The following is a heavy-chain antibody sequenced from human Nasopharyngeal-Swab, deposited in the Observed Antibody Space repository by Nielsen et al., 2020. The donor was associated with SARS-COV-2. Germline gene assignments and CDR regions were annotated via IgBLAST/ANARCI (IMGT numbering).Heavy chain of an antibody. CDR3: ARERGRGGIWNYYYYYMDV. Sequence: SETLSLTCAVYGGSFSAYFWAWIRQPPGRGLEWTGEINHSGTTEYNPSLESRDNMSVDTSKNQFSLKLSSVTAAHTAVYYWARERGRGGIWNYYYYYMDVWGKGTTVTVSS. CDR1: GGSFSAYF. D-gene: IGHD3-10*01. J-gene: IGHJ6*03. V-gene: IGHV4-34*01. CDR2: INHSGTT.